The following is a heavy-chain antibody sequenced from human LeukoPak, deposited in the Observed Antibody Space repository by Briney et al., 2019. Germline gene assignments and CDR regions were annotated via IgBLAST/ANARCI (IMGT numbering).Heavy chain of an antibody. CDR3: AREISHCSGSTCYRDAFDI. D-gene: IGHD2-2*01. Sequence: SETLSLTYTVSGGSISSSSHYWGWIRQPPGKGLEWIGSIYYSGNTYYNPSLESRVTISVDTFKNQFSLKLSSVTAADTAVYYCAREISHCSGSTCYRDAFDIWGQGTVVTVSS. V-gene: IGHV4-39*07. J-gene: IGHJ3*02. CDR1: GGSISSSSHY. CDR2: IYYSGNT.